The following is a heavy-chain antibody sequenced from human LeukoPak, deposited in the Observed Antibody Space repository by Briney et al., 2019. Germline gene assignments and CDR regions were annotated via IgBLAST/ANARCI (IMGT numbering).Heavy chain of an antibody. J-gene: IGHJ5*02. CDR1: GGSFSGYY. Sequence: SETLSLTCAVYGGSFSGYYWSWIRQPPGKGLEWIGSIYYSGSTYYNPSLKSRVTISVDTSKNQFSLKLSSVTAADTAVYYCAREKGVVVPASVRFDPWGQGTLVTVSS. CDR3: AREKGVVVPASVRFDP. CDR2: IYYSGST. V-gene: IGHV4-34*01. D-gene: IGHD2-2*01.